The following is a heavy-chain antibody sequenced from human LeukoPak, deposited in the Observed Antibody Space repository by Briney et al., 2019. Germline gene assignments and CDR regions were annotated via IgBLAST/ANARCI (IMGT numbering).Heavy chain of an antibody. CDR1: GGSISSYY. Sequence: PSETLSLTCTVSGGSISSYYWSWIRQPAGKGLEWIGRIYTSGTTNYNPSLKSRVTLSLDTSKNQISLKVNSVTAADTAVYYCASDEYSSSYLVDFWGQGTLVTVSS. D-gene: IGHD6-6*01. J-gene: IGHJ4*02. V-gene: IGHV4-4*07. CDR2: IYTSGTT. CDR3: ASDEYSSSYLVDF.